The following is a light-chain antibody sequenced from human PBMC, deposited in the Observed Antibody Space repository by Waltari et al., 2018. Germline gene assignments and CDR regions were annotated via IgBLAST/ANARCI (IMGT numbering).Light chain of an antibody. Sequence: EIVLTQSPATLSLSPGERATLPCRASQSVRSYLAWFQQKRGQAPRLLIYDASNRATGIPARFSGSGSGTDFTLTISSLEPEDFAVYYCQQRSNWPLTFGGGTKVEIK. J-gene: IGKJ4*01. CDR3: QQRSNWPLT. CDR1: QSVRSY. V-gene: IGKV3-11*01. CDR2: DAS.